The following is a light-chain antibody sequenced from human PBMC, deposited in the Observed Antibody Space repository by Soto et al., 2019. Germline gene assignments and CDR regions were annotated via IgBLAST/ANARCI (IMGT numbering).Light chain of an antibody. CDR2: GAS. J-gene: IGKJ1*01. CDR3: QPYTSLPPWT. CDR1: QNVSSN. V-gene: IGKV3-15*01. Sequence: EVVMTQSPATLSVSPGERATLSCSASQNVSSNLAWYQQKPGQAPRLLSYGASTRATGIPARFSGSGFGTEFTLLISGLQSEDFAAYSCQPYTSLPPWTFGHRTKVEIK.